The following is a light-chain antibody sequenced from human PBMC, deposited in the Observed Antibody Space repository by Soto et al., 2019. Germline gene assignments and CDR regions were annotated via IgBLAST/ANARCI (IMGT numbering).Light chain of an antibody. CDR3: QQVYSMPRT. CDR2: GAS. CDR1: QNIDNY. J-gene: IGKJ1*01. Sequence: DIQRTQSPSSLSASVGDRVTITCRASQNIDNYLHWYQQKPGKAPKLLIYGASILQSGVPSRFSGSGSGTECTLTISSLHPDDFATYYCQQVYSMPRTFGQGTKVDIK. V-gene: IGKV1-39*01.